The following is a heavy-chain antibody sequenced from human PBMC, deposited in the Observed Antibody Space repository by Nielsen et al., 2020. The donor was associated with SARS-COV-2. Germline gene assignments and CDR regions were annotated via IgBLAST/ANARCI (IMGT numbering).Heavy chain of an antibody. CDR2: ISSSSSYI. Sequence: GESLKISCAASGFTFSSYSMNWVRQAPGMGLEWVSSISSSSSYIYYADSVKGRFTISRDNAKNSLYLQMNSLRAEDTAVYYCARVDTVAAFDYWGQGTLVTVSS. CDR3: ARVDTVAAFDY. D-gene: IGHD6-19*01. CDR1: GFTFSSYS. V-gene: IGHV3-21*01. J-gene: IGHJ4*02.